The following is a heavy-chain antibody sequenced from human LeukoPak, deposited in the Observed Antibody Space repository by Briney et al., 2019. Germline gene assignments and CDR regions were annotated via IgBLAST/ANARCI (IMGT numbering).Heavy chain of an antibody. CDR3: AKELRMTVVSRDAFDI. Sequence: PGGSLRLSCAASGFTFSSYAMSWVRQAPGKGLEWVSAISGSGGSTYYADSVKGRFTISRDNSKNTLYLQMNSLRAEDTAVYYCAKELRMTVVSRDAFDIWGQGTMVTVSS. V-gene: IGHV3-23*01. CDR2: ISGSGGST. J-gene: IGHJ3*02. CDR1: GFTFSSYA. D-gene: IGHD4-23*01.